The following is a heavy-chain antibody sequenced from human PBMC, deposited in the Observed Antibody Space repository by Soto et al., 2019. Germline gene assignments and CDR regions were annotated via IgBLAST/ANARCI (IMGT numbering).Heavy chain of an antibody. J-gene: IGHJ4*02. D-gene: IGHD2-21*02. CDR1: GFIFSRYG. Sequence: QVQLVESGGGVVQSGGSLRLSCGGSGFIFSRYGMHWVRQAPGKGLEWVTGISYDGGERFYADSVKGRFTISRDNSKNRLDLQMSSLRPEDTAVYYGARDLPLYCRGDCNFDFWGQGTMVTVSS. CDR3: ARDLPLYCRGDCNFDF. CDR2: ISYDGGER. V-gene: IGHV3-30*03.